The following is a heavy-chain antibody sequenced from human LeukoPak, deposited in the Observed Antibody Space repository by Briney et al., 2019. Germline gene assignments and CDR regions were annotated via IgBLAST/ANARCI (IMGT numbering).Heavy chain of an antibody. CDR2: ISGSGGST. V-gene: IGHV3-23*01. D-gene: IGHD6-6*01. Sequence: PGGSLRLSCAASGFTFSSYAMSWVRQAAGKGLEWVSAISGSGGSTYYADSVKGRFTISRDNSKNTLYLQMNSLRAEDTAVYYCAKETYSSSSYMRNDAFDIWGQGTMVTVSS. CDR1: GFTFSSYA. CDR3: AKETYSSSSYMRNDAFDI. J-gene: IGHJ3*02.